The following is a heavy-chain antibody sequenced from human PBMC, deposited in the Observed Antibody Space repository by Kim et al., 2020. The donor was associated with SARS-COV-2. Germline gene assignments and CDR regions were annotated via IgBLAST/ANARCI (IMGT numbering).Heavy chain of an antibody. V-gene: IGHV3-23*01. J-gene: IGHJ6*01. D-gene: IGHD6-13*01. Sequence: ADYVKARVTITRHKSKNTLYLQMNSLAAEDTAVYYCAQGSSWYYYYGMDVWGQGTTVTVSS. CDR3: AQGSSWYYYYGMDV.